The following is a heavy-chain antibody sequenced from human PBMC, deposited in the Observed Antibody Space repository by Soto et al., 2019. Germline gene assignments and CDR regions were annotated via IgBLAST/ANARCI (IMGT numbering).Heavy chain of an antibody. CDR2: ISPYNGNT. CDR1: GYTFTNYG. J-gene: IGHJ2*01. Sequence: QVQLVQSGDEVKKPGASVKVSCKASGYTFTNYGISWVRQAPGQGLEWMGWISPYNGNTKYPQKLQGRVTMTTDTFTRTSYMELRSLRSDDTAVYFCARDGDRCTSTRCSPWPDTHFDLWGRGTLVTVSS. CDR3: ARDGDRCTSTRCSPWPDTHFDL. D-gene: IGHD2-2*01. V-gene: IGHV1-18*01.